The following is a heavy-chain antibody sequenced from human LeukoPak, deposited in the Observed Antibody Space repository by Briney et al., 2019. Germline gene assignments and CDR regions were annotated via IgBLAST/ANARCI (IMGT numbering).Heavy chain of an antibody. J-gene: IGHJ4*02. CDR3: ARRSPVGYNNFDF. Sequence: SQTLSLTCTVSGGSINSGDYYWSWIRQPPAKGLEWIGYIYNSGTTNYNPSLKSRVTISVHTSKNQFSLNLRSVTAADTAVYYCARRSPVGYNNFDFWGQGTLVAVSS. D-gene: IGHD5-18*01. CDR2: IYNSGTT. CDR1: GGSINSGDYY. V-gene: IGHV4-61*08.